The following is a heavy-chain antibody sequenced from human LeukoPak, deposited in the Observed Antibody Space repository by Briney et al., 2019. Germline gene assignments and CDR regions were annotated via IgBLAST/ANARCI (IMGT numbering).Heavy chain of an antibody. D-gene: IGHD3-22*01. CDR3: ARDLEKAVVAYDSSGYYPDY. CDR1: GYTFTSYG. V-gene: IGHV1-18*01. CDR2: ISAYNGNT. Sequence: EASVKVSCKASGYTFTSYGISWVRQAPGQGLEWMGWISAYNGNTNYAQKLQGRVTMTTDTSTSTAYMELRSLRSDDTAVYYCARDLEKAVVAYDSSGYYPDYWGQGTLVTVSS. J-gene: IGHJ4*02.